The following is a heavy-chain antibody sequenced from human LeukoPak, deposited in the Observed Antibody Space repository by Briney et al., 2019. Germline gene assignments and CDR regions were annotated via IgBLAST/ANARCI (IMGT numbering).Heavy chain of an antibody. J-gene: IGHJ6*03. D-gene: IGHD3-10*01. CDR1: GFTVSSNY. CDR3: AKGSGSYYYYYYYMDV. CDR2: IYSGGST. V-gene: IGHV3-53*01. Sequence: GGSLRLSCAASGFTVSSNYMSWVRQAPGKGLEWVSVIYSGGSTYYADSVKGRFTISRDNSKNTLYLQMNSLRAEDTAVYYCAKGSGSYYYYYYYMDVCGKGTTVTVSS.